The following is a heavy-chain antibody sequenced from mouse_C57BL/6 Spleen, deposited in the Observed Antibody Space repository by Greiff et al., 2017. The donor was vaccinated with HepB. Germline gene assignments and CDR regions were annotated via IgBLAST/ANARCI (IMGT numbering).Heavy chain of an antibody. Sequence: QVQLKQPGAELVRPGTSVKLSCKASGYTFTSYWMHWVKQRPGQGLEWIGVIDPSDSYTNYNQKFKGKATLTVDTSSSTACMQLSSLTSEDSAVYYCARGDRDYFDYWGQGTTLTVSS. CDR2: IDPSDSYT. CDR3: ARGDRDYFDY. V-gene: IGHV1-59*01. J-gene: IGHJ2*01. CDR1: GYTFTSYW. D-gene: IGHD3-3*01.